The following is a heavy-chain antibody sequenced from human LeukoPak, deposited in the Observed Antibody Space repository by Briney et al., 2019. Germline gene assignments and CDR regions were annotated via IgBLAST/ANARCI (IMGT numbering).Heavy chain of an antibody. Sequence: GGSLRLSCAASGFTFSRYVMSWVRQAPGRGLEWVSAISDSGNNTYYADSVKGRFTISRDNSKNTLYLQMNSLRAEDAAVYYCAKDFGQRLIQDAFDIWGQGTMVTVSS. CDR2: ISDSGNNT. J-gene: IGHJ3*02. CDR3: AKDFGQRLIQDAFDI. V-gene: IGHV3-23*01. CDR1: GFTFSRYV. D-gene: IGHD6-19*01.